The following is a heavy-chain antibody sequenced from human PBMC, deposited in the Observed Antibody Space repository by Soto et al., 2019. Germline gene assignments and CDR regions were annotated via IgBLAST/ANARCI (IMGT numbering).Heavy chain of an antibody. CDR3: AKETRSRAVTATRVNGMDV. Sequence: MHLVDSGGGLVKPGGSLRLSCAASGFTFSHAWMSWVRQAPGKGLEWVAAISHDGSNQYYGDSVKGRFSISRDHSNNRLYLQMNNLKVEDSAIYYCAKETRSRAVTATRVNGMDVWGQGTTVTVSS. CDR2: ISHDGSNQ. V-gene: IGHV3-30*18. D-gene: IGHD2-21*02. J-gene: IGHJ6*02. CDR1: GFTFSHAW.